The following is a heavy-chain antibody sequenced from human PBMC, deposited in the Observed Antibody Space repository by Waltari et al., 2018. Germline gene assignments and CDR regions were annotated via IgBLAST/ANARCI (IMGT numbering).Heavy chain of an antibody. CDR1: GGTFSSYT. CDR2: GIPIPGIA. CDR3: ARGAAAGTGEIYYYYGMDV. Sequence: QVQLVQSGAEVKKPGSSVKVSCKASGGTFSSYTISWVRQASGQVLEWMGRGIPIPGIANVEQKVQGRVKITADKTTSTAYMELSSLGSEDTAVYYCARGAAAGTGEIYYYYGMDVWGQGTTVTVSS. V-gene: IGHV1-69*02. D-gene: IGHD6-13*01. J-gene: IGHJ6*02.